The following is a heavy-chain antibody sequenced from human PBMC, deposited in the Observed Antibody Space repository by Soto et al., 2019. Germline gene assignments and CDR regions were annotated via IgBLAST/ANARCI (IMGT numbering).Heavy chain of an antibody. Sequence: GVPLRLFCSAAECTFIDSAMTWVRQAPGKGLXWVXXSXXAXRXXXHXXSVRGRFTISRDNSRNTLYLPMTRLRADDTAVYYCTKNGHWLAVQLDSWGQAIQVTVS. CDR2: SXXAXRXX. J-gene: IGHJ5*01. CDR1: ECTFIDSA. CDR3: TKNGHWLAVQLDS. D-gene: IGHD6-19*01. V-gene: IGHV3-23*01.